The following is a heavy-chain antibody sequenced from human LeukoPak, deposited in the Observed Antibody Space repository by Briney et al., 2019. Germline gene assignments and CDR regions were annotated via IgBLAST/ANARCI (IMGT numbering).Heavy chain of an antibody. Sequence: RGASVKVSCKASGYTFTRYYIHWVRQAPGQGLEWMGIINPSGGTTNYAQKFQGRATMTRDTSTSTVYMELSSLRSEDTAVYYCARAGGGDGYNYVYWGQGTLVTVSS. CDR3: ARAGGGDGYNYVY. V-gene: IGHV1-46*01. D-gene: IGHD5-24*01. J-gene: IGHJ4*02. CDR2: INPSGGTT. CDR1: GYTFTRYY.